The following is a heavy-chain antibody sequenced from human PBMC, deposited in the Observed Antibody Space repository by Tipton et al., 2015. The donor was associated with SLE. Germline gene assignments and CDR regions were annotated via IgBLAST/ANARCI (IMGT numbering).Heavy chain of an antibody. Sequence: QLVQSGVEVKKPGASVRVSCKASGYTFTTYGISWVRQAPGQGLEWMGWISTYNGNTNYAQKLQGRVTMTSDTSTSTAYMELRSLRSDDTAMYYCAIAVAGTLFFDHWGQGTLVTVSS. CDR1: GYTFTTYG. CDR2: ISTYNGNT. V-gene: IGHV1-18*01. CDR3: AIAVAGTLFFDH. J-gene: IGHJ4*02. D-gene: IGHD6-19*01.